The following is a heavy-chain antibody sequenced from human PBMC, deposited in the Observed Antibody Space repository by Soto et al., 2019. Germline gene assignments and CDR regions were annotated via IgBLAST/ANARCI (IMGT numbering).Heavy chain of an antibody. CDR3: AVDIVLLVYVPFDP. CDR1: GFTFSSYS. V-gene: IGHV3-21*01. Sequence: PGGSLRLSCAASGFTFSSYSMNWVRQAPGKGLEWVSSISSSSSYIYYADSVKGRFTISRDNAKNSLYLQMNSLRAEDTAVYYWAVDIVLLVYVPFDPWGQGTLVTVSS. J-gene: IGHJ5*02. CDR2: ISSSSSYI. D-gene: IGHD2-8*01.